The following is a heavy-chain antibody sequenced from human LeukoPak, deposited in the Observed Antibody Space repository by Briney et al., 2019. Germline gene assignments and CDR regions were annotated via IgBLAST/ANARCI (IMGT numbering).Heavy chain of an antibody. CDR3: ARRGYSYGL. CDR1: GFTFSSYG. Sequence: GSLRLSCAASGFTFSSYGMSWIRQPPGKGLEWIGEINHSGSTNYYPSLKSRVTISVDTSKNQFSLKLSSVTAADTAVYYCARRGYSYGLWGQGTLVTVSS. CDR2: INHSGST. V-gene: IGHV4-34*01. D-gene: IGHD5-18*01. J-gene: IGHJ4*02.